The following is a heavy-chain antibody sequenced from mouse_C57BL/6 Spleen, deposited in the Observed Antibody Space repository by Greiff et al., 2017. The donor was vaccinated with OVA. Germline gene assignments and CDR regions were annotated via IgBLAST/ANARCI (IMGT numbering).Heavy chain of an antibody. Sequence: VQLQQSGAELVKPGASVKLSCTASGFNIKDYYMHWVKQRTEQGLEWIGRIDPEDGETKYAPKYPGKATITADTSSNTAYLKLSSLTSEDTAVYYCARSDGSSYRFAYWGQGTLVTVSA. CDR2: IDPEDGET. V-gene: IGHV14-2*01. CDR3: ARSDGSSYRFAY. CDR1: GFNIKDYY. D-gene: IGHD1-1*01. J-gene: IGHJ3*01.